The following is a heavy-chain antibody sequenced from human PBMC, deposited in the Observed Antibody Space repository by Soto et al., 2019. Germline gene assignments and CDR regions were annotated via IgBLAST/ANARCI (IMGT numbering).Heavy chain of an antibody. V-gene: IGHV3-23*01. Sequence: GGSLRLSCAASGFTFSSYAMSWVRQAPGKGLEWVSAISGSGGSTYYADSVKGRFTISRDNSKNTLYLQMNSLRAEDTAVYYCAKVIRSGGNADYYYGMDVWGQGTTVTVSS. CDR2: ISGSGGST. CDR3: AKVIRSGGNADYYYGMDV. J-gene: IGHJ6*02. D-gene: IGHD2-15*01. CDR1: GFTFSSYA.